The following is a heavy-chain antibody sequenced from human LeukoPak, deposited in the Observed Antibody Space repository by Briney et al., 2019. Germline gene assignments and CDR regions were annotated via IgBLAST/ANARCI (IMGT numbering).Heavy chain of an antibody. J-gene: IGHJ3*02. CDR3: AKDFRDQWLVNAFHI. Sequence: ASVKVSFKASEHTFTRYYMHWVRQAPGQGLEWMGWINPNTGGTNYAQKFQGRVTMTRDTSITTAYMELRSLEYDDTAVYYCAKDFRDQWLVNAFHIWGQGTMVTVSS. CDR1: EHTFTRYY. D-gene: IGHD6-19*01. V-gene: IGHV1-2*02. CDR2: INPNTGGT.